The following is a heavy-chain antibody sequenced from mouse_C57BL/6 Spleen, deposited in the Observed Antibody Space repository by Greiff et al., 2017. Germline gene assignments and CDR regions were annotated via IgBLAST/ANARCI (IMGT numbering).Heavy chain of an antibody. CDR3: ARFYYGNLDWYFDV. CDR2: IYPGDGDT. J-gene: IGHJ1*03. CDR1: GYAFSSSW. Sequence: QVQLKQSGPELVKPGASVKISCKASGYAFSSSWMNWVKQRPGKGLEWIGRIYPGDGDTNYNGKFKGKATLTADKSSSTAYMQLSSLTSEDSAVYCCARFYYGNLDWYFDVWGTGTTVTVSS. D-gene: IGHD2-1*01. V-gene: IGHV1-82*01.